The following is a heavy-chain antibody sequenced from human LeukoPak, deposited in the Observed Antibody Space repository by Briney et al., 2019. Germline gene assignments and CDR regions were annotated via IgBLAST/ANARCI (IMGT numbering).Heavy chain of an antibody. Sequence: ASVKVSCTASGYTFTSYGISWVRQAPGQGLEWMGWISAYNGNTNYAQKLQGRVTMTTDTSTSTAYMELRSLRSDDTAVYYCARDQEVYYDSSGPKGYWGQGTLVTVSS. V-gene: IGHV1-18*01. D-gene: IGHD3-22*01. CDR1: GYTFTSYG. CDR3: ARDQEVYYDSSGPKGY. J-gene: IGHJ4*02. CDR2: ISAYNGNT.